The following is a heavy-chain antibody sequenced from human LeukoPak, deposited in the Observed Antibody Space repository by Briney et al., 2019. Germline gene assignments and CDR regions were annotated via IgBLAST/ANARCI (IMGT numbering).Heavy chain of an antibody. Sequence: GESLKISCKGSGYSFTSYWIGWVRQMPGKGLEWMGIIYPGDSDTRYSPSFQGQVTISADKSISTAYLQWSSLKASDTAMYYCARRGWYPTNYYYGMDVWGQGTTVTVSS. V-gene: IGHV5-51*01. CDR3: ARRGWYPTNYYYGMDV. D-gene: IGHD6-19*01. J-gene: IGHJ6*02. CDR1: GYSFTSYW. CDR2: IYPGDSDT.